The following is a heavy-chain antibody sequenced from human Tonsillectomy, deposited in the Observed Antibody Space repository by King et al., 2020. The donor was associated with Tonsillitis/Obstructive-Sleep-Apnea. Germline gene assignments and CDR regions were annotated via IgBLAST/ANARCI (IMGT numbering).Heavy chain of an antibody. CDR3: VRDGNQGAFDI. CDR2: ISYDGSNK. J-gene: IGHJ3*02. CDR1: GFTFSSYA. Sequence: VQLVESGGGVVQPGRSLRLSCAASGFTFSSYAMHWVRQAPGKGLEWVAVISYDGSNKNYADSVKGRFTISRGNSKNTLYLQMNSLRAEDTAVYYCVRDGNQGAFDIWGQGTMVTVSS. V-gene: IGHV3-30*04. D-gene: IGHD1-14*01.